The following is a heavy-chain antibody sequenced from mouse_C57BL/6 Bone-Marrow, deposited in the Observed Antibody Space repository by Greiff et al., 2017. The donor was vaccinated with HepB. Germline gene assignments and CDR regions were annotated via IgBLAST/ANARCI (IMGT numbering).Heavy chain of an antibody. J-gene: IGHJ1*03. CDR3: ARCRDYGSSAWYFDV. V-gene: IGHV5-4*01. D-gene: IGHD1-1*01. Sequence: VHLVESGGGLVKPGGSLKLSCAASGFTFSSYAMSWVRQTPEKRLEWVATISDGGSYTYYPDNVKGRFTISRDNAKNNLYRQVSHLTSEDTAMYYCARCRDYGSSAWYFDVWGTGTTVTVSS. CDR1: GFTFSSYA. CDR2: ISDGGSYT.